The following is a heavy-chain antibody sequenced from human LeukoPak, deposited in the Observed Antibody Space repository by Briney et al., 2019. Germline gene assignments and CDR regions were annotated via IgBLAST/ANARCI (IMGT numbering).Heavy chain of an antibody. V-gene: IGHV3-66*01. J-gene: IGHJ4*02. CDR3: ARVLRGYDSSGYFYHYYDY. CDR1: GITVSSNY. Sequence: GGSLRLSCAASGITVSSNYMSWVRQAPGKGLEWVSFIESAGTTKYVDSVKGRFTISRDNSKNTLYLQMNTLSAEDTAVYYCARVLRGYDSSGYFYHYYDYWGQGILVTVSS. CDR2: IESAGTT. D-gene: IGHD3-22*01.